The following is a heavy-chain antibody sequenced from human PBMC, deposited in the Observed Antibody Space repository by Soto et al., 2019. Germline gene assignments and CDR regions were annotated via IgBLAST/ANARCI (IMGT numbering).Heavy chain of an antibody. CDR2: ISYDGSNK. J-gene: IGHJ6*02. D-gene: IGHD6-6*01. V-gene: IGHV3-30*18. Sequence: QVQLVESGGGVVQPGRSLRLSCAASGFTFSSYGMHWVRQAPGKGLEWVAVISYDGSNKYYADSVKGRFTISRDNSKSALYLQMNSLRAEDTAVYYCAKDASSRGSSYGMDVWGQGTTVTVSS. CDR3: AKDASSRGSSYGMDV. CDR1: GFTFSSYG.